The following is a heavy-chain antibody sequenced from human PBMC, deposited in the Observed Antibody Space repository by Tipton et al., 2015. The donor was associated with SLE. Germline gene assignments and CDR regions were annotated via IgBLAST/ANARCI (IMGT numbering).Heavy chain of an antibody. CDR1: GGSFSGYY. CDR3: ARRDCSSTSCYAFDI. Sequence: TLSLTCAVYGGSFSGYYWSWIRQPPGKGLEWIGEVDHSGSTNYNPSLKSRVTILVDTSKNQFSLKLSSVTAADTAVYYCARRDCSSTSCYAFDIWGQGTMVTVSS. D-gene: IGHD2-2*01. CDR2: VDHSGST. J-gene: IGHJ3*02. V-gene: IGHV4-34*01.